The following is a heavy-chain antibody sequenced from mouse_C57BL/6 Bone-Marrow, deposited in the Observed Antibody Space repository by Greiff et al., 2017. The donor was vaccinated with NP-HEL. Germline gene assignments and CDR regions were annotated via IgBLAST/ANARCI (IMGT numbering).Heavy chain of an antibody. V-gene: IGHV3-6*01. CDR3: ARNYYDYDGDDY. J-gene: IGHJ2*01. Sequence: EVKLEESGPGLVKPSQSLSLTCSVTGYSITSGYYWNWIRQFPGNKLEWMGYISYDGSNNYNPSLKNRISITRDTSKNQFFLKLNSVTTEDTATYYCARNYYDYDGDDYWGQGTTLTVSS. CDR2: ISYDGSN. D-gene: IGHD2-4*01. CDR1: GYSITSGYY.